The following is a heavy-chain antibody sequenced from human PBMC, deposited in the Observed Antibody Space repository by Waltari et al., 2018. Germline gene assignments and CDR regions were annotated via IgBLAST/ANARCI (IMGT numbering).Heavy chain of an antibody. J-gene: IGHJ4*02. Sequence: EVQLVESGGGLVQPGGPLRLSGAASGFTFSGFSVTWVRQAPGKGLEWVAKIKQDGSEEYYVDSVKGRFTISKDNAKNSLYLQMNSLRAEDTAVYFCARERRGQSGWYYFDFWGQGSLVTVSS. V-gene: IGHV3-7*01. CDR2: IKQDGSEE. CDR3: ARERRGQSGWYYFDF. CDR1: GFTFSGFS. D-gene: IGHD6-19*01.